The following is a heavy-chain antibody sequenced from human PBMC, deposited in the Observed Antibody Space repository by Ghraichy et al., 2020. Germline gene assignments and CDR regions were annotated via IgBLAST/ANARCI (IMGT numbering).Heavy chain of an antibody. J-gene: IGHJ5*02. Sequence: SETLSLPCAVYGGSFSGYYWSWIRQPPGKGLEWIGEINHSGSTNYNPSLKSRVTISVDTSKNQFSLKLSSVTAADTAVYYCARLSYDSSGYYNWFDPWGQGTLVTVSS. CDR3: ARLSYDSSGYYNWFDP. V-gene: IGHV4-34*01. CDR1: GGSFSGYY. CDR2: INHSGST. D-gene: IGHD3-22*01.